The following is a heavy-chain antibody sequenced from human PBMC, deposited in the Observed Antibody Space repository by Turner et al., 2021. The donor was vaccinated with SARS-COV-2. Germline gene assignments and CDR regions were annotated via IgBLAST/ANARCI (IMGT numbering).Heavy chain of an antibody. Sequence: QAQLVQSGAEVKKPGASIKVSCKASGYALKDSYIHWLRPAPGQGLEWLGWLNPDRVGTKFAPKFQGRVSMTRDTSINTAFLELSRLESDDTAIYYCARDSGDFNYYFYYFDLWGKGTTVTVSS. J-gene: IGHJ6*03. V-gene: IGHV1-2*02. CDR1: GYALKDSY. D-gene: IGHD4-17*01. CDR3: ARDSGDFNYYFYYFDL. CDR2: LNPDRVGT.